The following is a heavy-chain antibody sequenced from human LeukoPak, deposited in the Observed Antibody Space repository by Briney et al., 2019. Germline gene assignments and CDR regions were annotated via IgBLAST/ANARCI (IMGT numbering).Heavy chain of an antibody. J-gene: IGHJ4*02. D-gene: IGHD3-16*01. V-gene: IGHV3-30-3*01. CDR3: ARVQFTPKVPPDY. CDR2: ISYDGSNK. Sequence: GGSLRLSCAASGFTFSSYAMHWVRQAPGKGLEWVAVISYDGSNKYYADSVKGRFTISRDNSKNTLYLQMNSLRAEDTAVYYCARVQFTPKVPPDYWSQGTLVTVSS. CDR1: GFTFSSYA.